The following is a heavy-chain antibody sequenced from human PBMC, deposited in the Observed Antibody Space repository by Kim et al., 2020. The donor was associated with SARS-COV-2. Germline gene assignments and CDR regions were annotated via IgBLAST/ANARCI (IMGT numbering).Heavy chain of an antibody. Sequence: GGSLRLSCAASGFTFSSYWMHWVRQAPGKGLVWVSRINSDESSTSYVDSVKGRFTISRDNAKNTLYLQMNSLRAEDTAVYYCARVSGYDYFHYYGMDVWGQGTTVTVSS. D-gene: IGHD5-12*01. V-gene: IGHV3-74*01. J-gene: IGHJ6*02. CDR2: INSDESST. CDR3: ARVSGYDYFHYYGMDV. CDR1: GFTFSSYW.